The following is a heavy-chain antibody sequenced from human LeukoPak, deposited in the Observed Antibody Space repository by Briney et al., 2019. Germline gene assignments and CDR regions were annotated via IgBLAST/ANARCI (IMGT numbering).Heavy chain of an antibody. CDR3: ARGLEWFGELWENYFDY. D-gene: IGHD3-10*01. CDR1: GFTFSSYA. CDR2: ISYDGSNK. J-gene: IGHJ4*02. V-gene: IGHV3-30*04. Sequence: GGSLRLSCAASGFTFSSYAMHWVRQAPGKGLEWVAVISYDGSNKYYADSVKGRFTISRDNSENTLYLQMNNLRAEDTAVYYCARGLEWFGELWENYFDYWGQGTLVTVSS.